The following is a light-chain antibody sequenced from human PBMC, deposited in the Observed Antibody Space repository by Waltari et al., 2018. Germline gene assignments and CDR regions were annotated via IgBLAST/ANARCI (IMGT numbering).Light chain of an antibody. Sequence: QSVLTQPPSVSAAPGQKVTISCSGSSSNLGNYFVSWYHQLPGATPKLLIYDNNKRPSGIPDRFSASSSGTSATLDITGLQIGDEADYYCATWDNSLTAVVFGGGTKLTVL. CDR1: SSNLGNYF. V-gene: IGLV1-51*01. J-gene: IGLJ2*01. CDR3: ATWDNSLTAVV. CDR2: DNN.